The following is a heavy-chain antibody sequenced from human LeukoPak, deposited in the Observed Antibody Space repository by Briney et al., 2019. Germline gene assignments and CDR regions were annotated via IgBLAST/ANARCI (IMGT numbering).Heavy chain of an antibody. CDR3: AKGQRYFDWLSSPFDY. J-gene: IGHJ4*02. CDR1: GFTFDDYA. V-gene: IGHV3-9*01. CDR2: ISWNSGSI. Sequence: PGRSLRLSCAASGFTFDDYAMHWVRQAPGKGLEWVSGISWNSGSIGYADSVKGRFTISRDNAKNSLYLQMNSLRAEDTALYYCAKGQRYFDWLSSPFDYWGQGTLVTVSS. D-gene: IGHD3-9*01.